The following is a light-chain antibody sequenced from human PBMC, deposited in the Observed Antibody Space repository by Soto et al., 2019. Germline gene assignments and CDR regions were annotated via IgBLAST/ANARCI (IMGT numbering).Light chain of an antibody. V-gene: IGLV2-18*02. CDR3: SSSSSINTYV. CDR2: WVN. Sequence: QSVLTQPPSVSGSPGQSVTISCTGTSSDVGIYNRVSWYQQPPGTAPKLIIYWVNNRPSGVPDCFSGSKSGNTASLAISGLQAEDEADYYCSSSSSINTYVFGTGTKVTVL. CDR1: SSDVGIYNR. J-gene: IGLJ1*01.